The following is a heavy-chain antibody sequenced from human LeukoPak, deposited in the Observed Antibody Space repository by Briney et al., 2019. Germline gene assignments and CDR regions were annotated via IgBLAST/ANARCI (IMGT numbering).Heavy chain of an antibody. Sequence: GGSLRLSCADSGFTFSSYEMNWVRQAPGKGLEWVSYISSSGSTIYYADSVKGRFTISRDNAKNSLYLQMNSLRAEDTAVYYCARDCGYYYMDVWGKGTTVTVSS. CDR3: ARDCGYYYMDV. J-gene: IGHJ6*03. CDR1: GFTFSSYE. CDR2: ISSSGSTI. V-gene: IGHV3-48*03. D-gene: IGHD2-21*01.